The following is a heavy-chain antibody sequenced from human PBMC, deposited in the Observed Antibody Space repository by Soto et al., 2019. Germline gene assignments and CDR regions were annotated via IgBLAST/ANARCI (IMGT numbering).Heavy chain of an antibody. CDR1: GFTFSSYS. D-gene: IGHD3-10*01. CDR2: ISSSSYI. CDR3: ARVVVRGKGTL. Sequence: EVQLVESGGGLVKPGGSLRLSCAASGFTFSSYSMNWVRQAPGKGLEWVSSISSSSYIYYADSVKGRFTISRDNAKNSLYLQMNSLRAEDTAVYYCARVVVRGKGTLWGQGTLVTVSS. J-gene: IGHJ4*02. V-gene: IGHV3-21*01.